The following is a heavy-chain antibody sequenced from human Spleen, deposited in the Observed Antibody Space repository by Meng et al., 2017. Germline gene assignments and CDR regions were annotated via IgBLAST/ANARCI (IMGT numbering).Heavy chain of an antibody. CDR1: GFTFNSFA. CDR2: ITGGGGVT. CDR3: ASFGGSHVGY. Sequence: EVQLLESGGGLVQPGGSLRLSCAASGFTFNSFAMSWVRQTPGKGLEWVSAITGGGGVTYYADSVKGRFTISRDNSKNTLYLQMNSLRAEDTAVYYCASFGGSHVGYWGQGVLVTVSS. V-gene: IGHV3-23*01. J-gene: IGHJ4*02. D-gene: IGHD1-26*01.